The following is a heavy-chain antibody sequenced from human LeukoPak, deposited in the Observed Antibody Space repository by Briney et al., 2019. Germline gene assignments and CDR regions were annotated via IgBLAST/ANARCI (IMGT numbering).Heavy chain of an antibody. V-gene: IGHV4-39*01. Sequence: ASETLSLTCTVSGGSISSSSYYWGWIRQPPGKGLEWIGSIYYSGSTYYNPSLKSRVTISVDTSKNQFSLKLSSVTAADTAVYCCVTRTQWLVAPFDYWGQGTLVTVSS. D-gene: IGHD6-19*01. J-gene: IGHJ4*02. CDR3: VTRTQWLVAPFDY. CDR1: GGSISSSSYY. CDR2: IYYSGST.